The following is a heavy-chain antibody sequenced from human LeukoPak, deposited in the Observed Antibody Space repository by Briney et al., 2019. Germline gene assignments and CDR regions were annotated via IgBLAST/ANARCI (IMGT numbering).Heavy chain of an antibody. CDR1: GDSINNFY. CDR3: AREFDP. Sequence: SETLSLTCTVSGDSINNFYWSWIRQPAGKGLEWIGRVYSSGSTNYNPSLKSRVTMSVDTSKNQFSLKLSSVTAADTAVYYCAREFDPWGQGTLVTVSS. CDR2: VYSSGST. V-gene: IGHV4-4*07. J-gene: IGHJ5*02.